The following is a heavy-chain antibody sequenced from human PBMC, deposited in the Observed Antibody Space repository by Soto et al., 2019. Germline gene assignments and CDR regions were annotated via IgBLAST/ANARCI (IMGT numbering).Heavy chain of an antibody. J-gene: IGHJ6*02. CDR3: ARRSTLSYHGLDV. D-gene: IGHD4-4*01. CDR2: ISYDGDKK. V-gene: IGHV3-30-3*01. Sequence: GGSLRLSCAVSGFTFSSYEMHWVRQAPGKGLEWVAIISYDGDKKYYADSVKGRFTMSRDNSKNTLDLQMDSLKVGDTAVYYCARRSTLSYHGLDVWGQGTTVTVSS. CDR1: GFTFSSYE.